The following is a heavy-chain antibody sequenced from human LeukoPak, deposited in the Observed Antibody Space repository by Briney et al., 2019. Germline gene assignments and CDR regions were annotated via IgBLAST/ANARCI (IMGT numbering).Heavy chain of an antibody. J-gene: IGHJ5*02. CDR3: ARGSIAAAGTGVWFDP. Sequence: SETLSLTCAVYGGSFSGYYWSWIRQPPGKGLEWIGEINHSGSTNYNPSLKSRVTISVDTSKNQFSLKLSSVTAADTAVHYCARGSIAAAGTGVWFDPWGQGTLVTVSS. CDR2: INHSGST. D-gene: IGHD6-13*01. CDR1: GGSFSGYY. V-gene: IGHV4-34*01.